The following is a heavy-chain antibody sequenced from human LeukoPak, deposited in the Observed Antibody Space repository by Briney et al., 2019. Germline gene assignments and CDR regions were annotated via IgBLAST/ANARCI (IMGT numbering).Heavy chain of an antibody. CDR1: GYTFTSYY. V-gene: IGHV1-46*01. CDR2: INPSGGST. D-gene: IGHD2-15*01. Sequence: ASVKVSCKASGYTFTSYYMHWVRQAPGQGLEWMGIINPSGGSTSYAQKLQGRVTMTRDMSTSTVYMELSSLRSEDTAVYYCARDERRYCSGGSCYTLYNWFDPWGQGTLVTVSS. J-gene: IGHJ5*02. CDR3: ARDERRYCSGGSCYTLYNWFDP.